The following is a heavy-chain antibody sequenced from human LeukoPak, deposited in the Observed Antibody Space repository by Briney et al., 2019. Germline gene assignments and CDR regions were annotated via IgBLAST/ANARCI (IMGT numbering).Heavy chain of an antibody. CDR2: IYSSGVT. D-gene: IGHD6-19*01. Sequence: GGSLRLSCAASGFTVSSNYMSWVRQAPGKGLEWVSLIYSSGVTYYADSVKGRFIISRDNSKNTLFLQMNSLRAEDTAVYYCARAPSGWSDYWYFDLWGCGTLVTVSS. CDR1: GFTVSSNY. CDR3: ARAPSGWSDYWYFDL. J-gene: IGHJ2*01. V-gene: IGHV3-53*01.